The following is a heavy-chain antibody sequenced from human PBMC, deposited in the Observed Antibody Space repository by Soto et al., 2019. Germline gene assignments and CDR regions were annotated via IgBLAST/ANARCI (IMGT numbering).Heavy chain of an antibody. CDR2: ISAYNGNT. D-gene: IGHD2-15*01. Sequence: QVQRVQSGAEVKKPGASVKVSCKASGYTFTSYGISWVRQAPGQGREWMGWISAYNGNTNYAQKLQGRVTMTTDTSTSTAYMELRSLRSDDTAVYYCARVPLEVVVAATYYYGMDVWGQGTTVTVSS. V-gene: IGHV1-18*01. CDR3: ARVPLEVVVAATYYYGMDV. J-gene: IGHJ6*02. CDR1: GYTFTSYG.